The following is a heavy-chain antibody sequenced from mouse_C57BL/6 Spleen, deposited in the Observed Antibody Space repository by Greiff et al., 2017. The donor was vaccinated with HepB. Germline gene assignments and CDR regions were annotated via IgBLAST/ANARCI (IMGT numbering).Heavy chain of an antibody. Sequence: VQLQQSGAELVRPGASVTLSCKASGYTFTDYEMHWVKQTPVHGLEWIGAIDPETGGTAYNQKFKGKAILTADKSSSTAYMELRSLTSEDSAVYYCTRGKSNYAWLAYWGQGTLVTVSA. CDR3: TRGKSNYAWLAY. D-gene: IGHD2-5*01. CDR1: GYTFTDYE. V-gene: IGHV1-15*01. J-gene: IGHJ3*01. CDR2: IDPETGGT.